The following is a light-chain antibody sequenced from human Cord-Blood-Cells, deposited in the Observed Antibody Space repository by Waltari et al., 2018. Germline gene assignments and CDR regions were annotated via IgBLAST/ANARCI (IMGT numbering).Light chain of an antibody. CDR2: AAS. J-gene: IGKJ1*01. CDR1: QGIRND. V-gene: IGKV1-6*01. CDR3: LQDYNYPRT. Sequence: AIQMTQSPSSLSASVGDRVTITCRASQGIRNDLGWYQQKPGKAPKLLIYAASSLQSGFPSRFSGSGSGTDFTRTISSLQPEDFATYYCLQDYNYPRTFGQGTKVEIK.